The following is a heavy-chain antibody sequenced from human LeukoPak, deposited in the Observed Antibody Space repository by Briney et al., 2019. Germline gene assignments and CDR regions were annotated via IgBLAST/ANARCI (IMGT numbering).Heavy chain of an antibody. Sequence: GGSLRLSCTVSGFTVSSNSMSWVRQAPGKGLEWASFIYSGTIHYSDSVKGRFTISRDNSKNTLSLQMNSLRPEDTAVYYCARVGTVTNFDYWGQGTLVTVSS. V-gene: IGHV3-66*03. CDR2: IYSGTI. CDR3: ARVGTVTNFDY. J-gene: IGHJ4*02. D-gene: IGHD4-17*01. CDR1: GFTVSSNS.